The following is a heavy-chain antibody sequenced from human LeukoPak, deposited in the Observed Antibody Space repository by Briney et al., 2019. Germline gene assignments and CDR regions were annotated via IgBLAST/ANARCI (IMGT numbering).Heavy chain of an antibody. CDR1: GFTFSGHG. CDR2: ITGSGGTT. J-gene: IGHJ6*03. D-gene: IGHD2-21*02. CDR3: AKSVTADYSYYMDV. V-gene: IGHV3-23*01. Sequence: GGSLRLSCAASGFTFSGHGMSWVRQAPGKGLEWISGITGSGGTTYYARSLRGRFTTSRDNSKNMFYLQMKSLRIKDTAVYYCAKSVTADYSYYMDVWGKGATVTVSS.